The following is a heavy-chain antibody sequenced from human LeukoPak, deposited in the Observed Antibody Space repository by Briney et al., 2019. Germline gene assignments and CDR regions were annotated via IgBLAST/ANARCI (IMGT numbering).Heavy chain of an antibody. CDR1: GYTFTSYD. J-gene: IGHJ6*03. D-gene: IGHD2-2*02. Sequence: ASVKVSCKASGYTFTSYDINWVRQATGQGLEWMGWMNPNSGNTGYAQKFLGRVTMTRNTSISTAYMELSSLRSEDTAVYYCARGRRYCSSTSCYRASYYYYYYMDVWGKGTTVTVSS. CDR3: ARGRRYCSSTSCYRASYYYYYYMDV. V-gene: IGHV1-8*01. CDR2: MNPNSGNT.